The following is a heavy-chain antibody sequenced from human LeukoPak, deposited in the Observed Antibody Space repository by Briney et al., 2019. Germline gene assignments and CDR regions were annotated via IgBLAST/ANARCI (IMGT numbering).Heavy chain of an antibody. CDR3: AREGNQDWLSTSDAFDM. V-gene: IGHV4-4*07. Sequence: SETLSLTCTVFGGSIRSYYWSWIRQPAGKGLEWIGRIYTSGSTKYNPSLKSRLTMSVDMSKNQISLKLSSVTDADTAVYYCAREGNQDWLSTSDAFDMWGQGTMVTVSS. D-gene: IGHD3-9*01. CDR1: GGSIRSYY. J-gene: IGHJ3*02. CDR2: IYTSGST.